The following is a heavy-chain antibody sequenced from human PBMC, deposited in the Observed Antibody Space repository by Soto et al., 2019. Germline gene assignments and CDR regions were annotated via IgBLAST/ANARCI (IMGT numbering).Heavy chain of an antibody. V-gene: IGHV6-1*01. Sequence: SQTLSLTCAISGDSVSSNSAAWNWIRQSPSRGLEWLGRTYYRSKWYNDYAVSVKSRITINPDTSKNQFSLQLNSVTPEDTAVYYCARDLVRGVIKLYYYGMDVRGQGTTVTVSS. CDR3: ARDLVRGVIKLYYYGMDV. J-gene: IGHJ6*02. CDR1: GDSVSSNSAA. D-gene: IGHD3-10*01. CDR2: TYYRSKWYN.